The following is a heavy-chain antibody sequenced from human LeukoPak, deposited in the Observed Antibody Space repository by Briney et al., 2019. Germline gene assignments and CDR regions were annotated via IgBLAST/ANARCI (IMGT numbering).Heavy chain of an antibody. Sequence: GGSLRLSCAASGFTFSSYGMSWVRQAPGKGLEWVSAISGSGGSTYYADSVKGRFTISRDNSKNTLYLQMNSLRAEDTAVYYCAKLWSYYYYYMDVWGKGTTVTVSS. CDR3: AKLWSYYYYYMDV. D-gene: IGHD3-10*01. V-gene: IGHV3-23*01. J-gene: IGHJ6*03. CDR2: ISGSGGST. CDR1: GFTFSSYG.